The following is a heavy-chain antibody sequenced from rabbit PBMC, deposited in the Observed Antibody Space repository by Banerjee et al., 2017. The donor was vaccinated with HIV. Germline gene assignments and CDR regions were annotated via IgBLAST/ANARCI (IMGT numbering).Heavy chain of an antibody. V-gene: IGHV1S40*01. CDR3: ARDGGSAGDGYGYGLNF. CDR2: IYTISSGST. CDR1: GFDFSSNYY. Sequence: QSLEESGGDLVKPGASLTLTCTASGFDFSSNYYMCWVRQAPGKGLEWIACIYTISSGSTYYASWAKGRFTISKTSSTTVTLQMTSLTAADTATYFCARDGGSAGDGYGYGLNFWGQGTLVTVS. J-gene: IGHJ3*01. D-gene: IGHD6-1*01.